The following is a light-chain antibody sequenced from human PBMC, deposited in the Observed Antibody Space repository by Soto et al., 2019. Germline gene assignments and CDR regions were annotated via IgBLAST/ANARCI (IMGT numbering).Light chain of an antibody. J-gene: IGKJ1*01. V-gene: IGKV3-11*01. CDR2: DAS. CDR3: LQDYNYPWT. CDR1: QSVGSY. Sequence: EIVLTQSPATLSLSPGERATLSCRASQSVGSYLAWYQHKPGQPPRLLIYDASNRATGIPARFSGSGSGTDFTLTISSLEPEDFAVYYCLQDYNYPWTFGQGTKVEV.